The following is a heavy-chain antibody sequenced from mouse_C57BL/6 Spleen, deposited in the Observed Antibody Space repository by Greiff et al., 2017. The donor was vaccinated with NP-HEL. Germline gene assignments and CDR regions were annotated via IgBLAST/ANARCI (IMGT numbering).Heavy chain of an antibody. D-gene: IGHD1-1*01. CDR3: AMIPFTTGVARDAMDY. J-gene: IGHJ4*01. CDR2: IHPSDSDT. Sequence: VQLQQPGAELVKPGASVKVSCKASGYTFTSYWMHWVKQRPGQGLEWIGRIHPSDSDTNYNQKFKGKATLTVDKSSSTAYMQLSSLTSEDSAVYYCAMIPFTTGVARDAMDYWGQGTSVTVSS. V-gene: IGHV1-74*01. CDR1: GYTFTSYW.